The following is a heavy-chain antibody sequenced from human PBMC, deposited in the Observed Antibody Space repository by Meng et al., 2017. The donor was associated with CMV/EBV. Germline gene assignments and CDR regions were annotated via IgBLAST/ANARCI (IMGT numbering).Heavy chain of an antibody. Sequence: KVSCHASGYTFTGNYIHWVRQAPGQGLEWMGRINPNSGGTNYAQKFQGRVTLTRNTSINTAYLELSSLRSDDTAVYYCARASESNNWGQGTLVTVSS. CDR3: ARASESNN. V-gene: IGHV1-2*06. CDR1: GYTFTGNY. CDR2: INPNSGGT. J-gene: IGHJ4*02.